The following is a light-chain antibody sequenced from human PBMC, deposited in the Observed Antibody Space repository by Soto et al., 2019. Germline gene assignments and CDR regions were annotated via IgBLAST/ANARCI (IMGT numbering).Light chain of an antibody. CDR2: DAS. Sequence: IVGTQSPGTVPLSQGERATXSCRASQGVTNYLAWYQQKPGQAHRLIIYDASNRATGITDRLSRSGSGTEFTLTISSLQSEDFAVYYCQQYNTWPISFGQVTLLETK. CDR1: QGVTNY. V-gene: IGKV3D-15*01. J-gene: IGKJ5*01. CDR3: QQYNTWPIS.